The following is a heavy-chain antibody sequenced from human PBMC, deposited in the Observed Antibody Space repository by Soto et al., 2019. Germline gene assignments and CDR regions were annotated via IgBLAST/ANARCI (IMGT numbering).Heavy chain of an antibody. CDR2: IIPIFGTA. CDR1: GGTFSSYA. J-gene: IGHJ6*02. Sequence: SVKVSCKSSGGTFSSYALSWVRQAPGQGLEWMGGIIPIFGTADYAQKFQGRVTITADESTSTAYMELSSLRSEDTAVYYCASAAMDHYYYGMDVWGQGTTVTVSS. D-gene: IGHD5-18*01. CDR3: ASAAMDHYYYGMDV. V-gene: IGHV1-69*13.